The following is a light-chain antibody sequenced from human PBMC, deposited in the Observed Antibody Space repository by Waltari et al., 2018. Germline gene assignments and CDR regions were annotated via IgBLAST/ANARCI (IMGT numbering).Light chain of an antibody. J-gene: IGLJ3*02. CDR1: SNDIDLYDY. CDR2: DVS. Sequence: QSALTQPASVSGSPGQSITISCTGTSNDIDLYDYVSWYQQYPGKAPKLIIYDVSNRPSGVSNRFSGSKSGNTASLTISGLQAEDEADYYCSSYSRSSTLVVFGGGAKLTV. CDR3: SSYSRSSTLVV. V-gene: IGLV2-14*01.